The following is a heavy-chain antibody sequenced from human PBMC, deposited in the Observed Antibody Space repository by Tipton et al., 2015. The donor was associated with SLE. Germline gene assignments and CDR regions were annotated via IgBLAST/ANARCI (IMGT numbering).Heavy chain of an antibody. V-gene: IGHV4-30-2*05. CDR2: IYHSGNT. CDR3: ARAGVNGDYRIDF. CDR1: GGAISSDTYS. J-gene: IGHJ4*02. D-gene: IGHD4-17*01. Sequence: TLSLTCAVSGGAISSDTYSWNWVRQPPGKGLEWIGYIYHSGNTYYNPSLGTRVTISIDTSKHQFSLRLNSVTVADTAVYYCARAGVNGDYRIDFWGQGTLVTVSS.